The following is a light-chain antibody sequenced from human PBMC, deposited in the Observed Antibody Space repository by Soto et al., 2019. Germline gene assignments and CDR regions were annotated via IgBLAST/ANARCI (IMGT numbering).Light chain of an antibody. CDR1: QSVLYSSNNKNY. Sequence: DIVMTQSPDSLAVSLGERATINCKSSQSVLYSSNNKNYLAWYQQKPGQPPKLLIYWASTRESGVPDRFSGSGSGTDFTLPISSLQAEDVAVDYCQQYYTNALTFGGGTKVGVK. CDR2: WAS. V-gene: IGKV4-1*01. CDR3: QQYYTNALT. J-gene: IGKJ4*01.